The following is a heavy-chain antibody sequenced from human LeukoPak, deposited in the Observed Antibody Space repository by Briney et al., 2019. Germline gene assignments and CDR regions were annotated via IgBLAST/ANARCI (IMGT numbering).Heavy chain of an antibody. CDR3: ARVMRKWELPPFDY. V-gene: IGHV1-2*02. J-gene: IGHJ4*02. D-gene: IGHD1-26*01. Sequence: ASVKVSCKASGYTFTGYYKHWVRQAPGQGLEWMGWINPNSGGTNYAQKFQGRVTMTRDTSISTAYMELSRLRSDDTAVCYCARVMRKWELPPFDYWGQGTLVTVSS. CDR1: GYTFTGYY. CDR2: INPNSGGT.